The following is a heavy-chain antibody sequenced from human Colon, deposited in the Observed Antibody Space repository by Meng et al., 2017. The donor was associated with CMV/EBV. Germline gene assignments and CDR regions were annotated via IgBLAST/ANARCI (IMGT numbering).Heavy chain of an antibody. CDR3: ARDRVVVVPAAIGDAFDI. CDR2: ISAYNGNT. CDR1: GYTFTSYG. D-gene: IGHD2-2*02. Sequence: ASVQVSCKASGYTFTSYGISWVRQAPGQGLEWMGWISAYNGNTNYAQKLQGRVTMTTDTSTSTAYMELRSLRSDDTAVYYCARDRVVVVPAAIGDAFDIWGQGTMVTVSS. V-gene: IGHV1-18*01. J-gene: IGHJ3*02.